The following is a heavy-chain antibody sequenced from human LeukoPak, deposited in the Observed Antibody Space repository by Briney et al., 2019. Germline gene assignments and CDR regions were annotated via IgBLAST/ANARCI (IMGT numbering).Heavy chain of an antibody. CDR2: NYYSGST. D-gene: IGHD2-2*01. J-gene: IGHJ5*02. CDR3: ARVSRYCTSTSCYATAWLDP. CDR1: GFSVSSGSYY. Sequence: SETLSLTCTVSGFSVSSGSYYWSWIRQPPGKGLEWIVCNYYSGSTNYNPSLKSRVTISVDTSKNQFSLKLSSVTAADTAVYFCARVSRYCTSTSCYATAWLDPWGQGTLVTVSS. V-gene: IGHV4-61*01.